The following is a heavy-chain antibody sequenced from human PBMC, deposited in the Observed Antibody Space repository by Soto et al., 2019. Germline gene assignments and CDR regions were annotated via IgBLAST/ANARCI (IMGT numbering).Heavy chain of an antibody. V-gene: IGHV5-10-1*01. D-gene: IGHD7-27*01. CDR3: ARQGTDWGWAFDI. CDR2: IDPSDSYT. CDR1: GYSFISYL. J-gene: IGHJ3*02. Sequence: PGESLKISCKGSGYSFISYLISWVRQMPGKGLEWMGRIDPSDSYTNYSPSFQGHVTISADKSISTAYLQWSSLKASDTAMYYCARQGTDWGWAFDIWGQGTMVTVSS.